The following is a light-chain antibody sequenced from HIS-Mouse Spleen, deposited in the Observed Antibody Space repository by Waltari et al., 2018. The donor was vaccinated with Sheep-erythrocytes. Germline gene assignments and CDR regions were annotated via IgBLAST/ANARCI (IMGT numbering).Light chain of an antibody. CDR3: QAWDSSTVV. J-gene: IGLJ2*01. Sequence: SYELTQPPSVSVSPGQTASITCSGDKLGDKYACWYQQKPGQSPVLVIYQDSKRPSGVPGRVSGFNSGNTATLTISGTQAMDEADYYCQAWDSSTVVFGGGTKLTVL. V-gene: IGLV3-1*01. CDR1: KLGDKY. CDR2: QDS.